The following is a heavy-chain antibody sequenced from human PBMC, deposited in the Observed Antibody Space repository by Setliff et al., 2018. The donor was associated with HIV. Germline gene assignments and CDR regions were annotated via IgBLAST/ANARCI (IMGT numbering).Heavy chain of an antibody. V-gene: IGHV4-34*01. D-gene: IGHD3-22*01. J-gene: IGHJ3*02. CDR2: INHSGST. CDR3: ARGPLDYYDSSGYPGAFDI. CDR1: GGSFSGYY. Sequence: SETLSLTCAVYGGSFSGYYWSWIRQPPGKGLEWIGEINHSGSTNYNPSLKSRVTISVDTSKNQFSPKLSSVTAADTAVYYCARGPLDYYDSSGYPGAFDIWGQGTMVTVS.